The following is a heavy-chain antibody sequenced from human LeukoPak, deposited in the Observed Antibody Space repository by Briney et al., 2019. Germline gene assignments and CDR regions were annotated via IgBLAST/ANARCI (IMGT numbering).Heavy chain of an antibody. CDR2: INPNSGGT. V-gene: IGHV1-2*04. D-gene: IGHD3-22*01. J-gene: IGHJ4*02. CDR3: ARGQEYYYDSSGYEIDY. Sequence: ASVTVSCTASGYTFTGYYMHWVRQAPGQGLEWMGWINPNSGGTNYAQKFQGWVTMTRDTSISTAYMELSRLRSDDTAVYYCARGQEYYYDSSGYEIDYWGQGTLVTVSS. CDR1: GYTFTGYY.